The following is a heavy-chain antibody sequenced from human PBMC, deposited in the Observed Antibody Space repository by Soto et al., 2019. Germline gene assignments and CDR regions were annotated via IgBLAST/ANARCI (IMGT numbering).Heavy chain of an antibody. CDR2: MYYSGST. CDR3: ATSYGNARYTY. D-gene: IGHD1-20*01. CDR1: GGSISSSSYY. Sequence: TLSLTCTVSGGSISSSSYYWGWIRQPPGKGLEWIGSMYYSGSTYYNPSLKSRVTISVDTSKNQFSLQLTSVTAADTAVYYCATSYGNARYTYWGQGTQVTVSS. J-gene: IGHJ4*02. V-gene: IGHV4-39*01.